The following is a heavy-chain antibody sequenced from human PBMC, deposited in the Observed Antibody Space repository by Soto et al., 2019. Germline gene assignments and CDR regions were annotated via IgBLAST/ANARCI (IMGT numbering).Heavy chain of an antibody. J-gene: IGHJ4*02. Sequence: QLQLQESGSGLVKPSQTLSLTCAVSGGSISSGGYSWSWIRQPPGKGLEWIGYIYHSGSTYYNPPLKSPVTISVDRSKNQSSLKLSSVTAADTAVYYRARAMTTVTTLHYCGQGTLVTVSS. CDR2: IYHSGST. CDR1: GGSISSGGYS. D-gene: IGHD4-4*01. CDR3: ARAMTTVTTLHY. V-gene: IGHV4-30-2*01.